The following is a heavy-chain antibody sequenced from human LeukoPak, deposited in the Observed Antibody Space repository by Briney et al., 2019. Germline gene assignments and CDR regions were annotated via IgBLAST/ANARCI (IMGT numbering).Heavy chain of an antibody. V-gene: IGHV3-23*01. Sequence: GGSLRLSCAASGFTFGSYAMSWVRQAPGKGLAWVSSISGTGGSTYHADSAQGRFTISRDNSKNTLYLQMSSLRAEDTAVYYCAKDYCTNGVCFFDFWGRGTLVTVSS. CDR3: AKDYCTNGVCFFDF. CDR1: GFTFGSYA. J-gene: IGHJ4*02. CDR2: ISGTGGST. D-gene: IGHD2-8*01.